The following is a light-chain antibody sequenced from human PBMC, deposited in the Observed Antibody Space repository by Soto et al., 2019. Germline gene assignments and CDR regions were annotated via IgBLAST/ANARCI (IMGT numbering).Light chain of an antibody. CDR3: HSYDSSLSASV. CDR2: GNT. J-gene: IGLJ1*01. CDR1: SSNIGAGND. V-gene: IGLV1-40*01. Sequence: QSLLTQPPSVSGAPGQRVTISCTGSSSNIGAGNDVHWYQQFPGTAPKLLVYGNTNRPSGVPDRFSGSRSGTSASLAITGLQAEDEADYYCHSYDSSLSASVFGNGTKVTVL.